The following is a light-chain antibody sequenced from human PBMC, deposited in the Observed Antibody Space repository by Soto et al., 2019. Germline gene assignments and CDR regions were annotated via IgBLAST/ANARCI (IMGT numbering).Light chain of an antibody. Sequence: QSVLTQPPSASGTPGQRVTMSCSGSRPNIGSNTVNWYQQLPGTAPKVLIYSNDQRPSGVPDRFSGSKSGTSASLAINGLQSEDEADYYCAAWDDSLKVVVFGGGTKLTVL. V-gene: IGLV1-44*01. CDR2: SND. J-gene: IGLJ2*01. CDR1: RPNIGSNT. CDR3: AAWDDSLKVVV.